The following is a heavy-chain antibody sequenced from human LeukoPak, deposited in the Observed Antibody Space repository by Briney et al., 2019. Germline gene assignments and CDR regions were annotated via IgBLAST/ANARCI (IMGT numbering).Heavy chain of an antibody. CDR2: INHSGST. CDR3: ARVGKTHYDFWSGPSRGYYFDY. D-gene: IGHD3-3*01. Sequence: SETLSLTCAVYGGSFSGYYWSWIRQPPGKGLEWIGEINHSGSTNYNPSLKSRVTISVDTSKNQFSLKLSSVTAADTAVYYCARVGKTHYDFWSGPSRGYYFDYWGQGTLVTVSS. J-gene: IGHJ4*02. CDR1: GGSFSGYY. V-gene: IGHV4-34*01.